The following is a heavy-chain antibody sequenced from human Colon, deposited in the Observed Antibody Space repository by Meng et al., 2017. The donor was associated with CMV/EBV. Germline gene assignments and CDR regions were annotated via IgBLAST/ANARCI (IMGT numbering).Heavy chain of an antibody. CDR1: GHSFTSYW. D-gene: IGHD1-26*01. CDR2: MYTGDSDT. V-gene: IGHV5-51*01. Sequence: GESLKIFRKGSGHSFTSYWIGWVRQMPGKGLEWMGIMYTGDSDTKYSPSFQGQVTTSADKSISTAHLQWSSLKASDTAMYYCAGHSGSFHRGYYRGMDVWGQGTTVTVSS. CDR3: AGHSGSFHRGYYRGMDV. J-gene: IGHJ6*02.